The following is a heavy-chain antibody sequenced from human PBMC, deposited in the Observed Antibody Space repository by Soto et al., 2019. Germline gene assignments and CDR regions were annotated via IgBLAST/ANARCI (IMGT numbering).Heavy chain of an antibody. Sequence: GGSLRLSCSTSGFTFSTYTMNWVRQAPGKGLEWVSALSGSGGTTYYADSVRGRFTISRENSKNTLFLQMSSLRAEDTALYYCAKQRAGYGSGSDTFYFDFWGQGTLVTVSS. CDR1: GFTFSTYT. D-gene: IGHD3-10*01. J-gene: IGHJ4*02. CDR2: LSGSGGTT. V-gene: IGHV3-23*01. CDR3: AKQRAGYGSGSDTFYFDF.